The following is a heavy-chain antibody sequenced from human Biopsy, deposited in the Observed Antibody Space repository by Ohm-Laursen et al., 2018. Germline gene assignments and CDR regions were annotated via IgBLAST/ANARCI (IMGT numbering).Heavy chain of an antibody. CDR3: AKWGTSMALYHFYGMDV. J-gene: IGHJ6*02. CDR2: ITGVGGVT. Sequence: GSLRLSCAASGFILNNYGLSWVRQAPGKGLEWVSVITGVGGVTYYADPVKGRFTVSRDNSMNTMFLQMNSLRAQDAGTYYCAKWGTSMALYHFYGMDVWGQGTTVSVSS. V-gene: IGHV3-23*01. CDR1: GFILNNYG. D-gene: IGHD5-18*01.